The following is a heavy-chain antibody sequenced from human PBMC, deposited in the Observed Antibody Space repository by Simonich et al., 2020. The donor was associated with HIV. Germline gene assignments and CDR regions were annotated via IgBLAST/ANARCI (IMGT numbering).Heavy chain of an antibody. Sequence: QVQLQQWGAGLLKPSETLSLTCAVYGGSFSGYYWSWIRQPPGKGQEWIGKINHSEGNTYNPSLKSRVTISVDTSKNQFSLKLSSVTAADTAVYYCARGFYQRLYYFDYWGQGTLVTVSS. D-gene: IGHD2-2*01. CDR2: INHSEGN. CDR3: ARGFYQRLYYFDY. CDR1: GGSFSGYY. V-gene: IGHV4-34*01. J-gene: IGHJ4*02.